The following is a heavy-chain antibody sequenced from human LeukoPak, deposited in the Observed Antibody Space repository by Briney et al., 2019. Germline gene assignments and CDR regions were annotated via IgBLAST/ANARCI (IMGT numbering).Heavy chain of an antibody. CDR1: GFTFSTYY. CDR3: AREGRGVTGYFDY. CDR2: IKQDGSEK. J-gene: IGHJ4*02. Sequence: GGSLRLSCAASGFTFSTYYMTWVRQAPGKGLEWVANIKQDGSEKYYVDSVKGRFTISRGNAKNSLYLQMNSLRAEDTAVYYCAREGRGVTGYFDYWGQGTLVTVSS. V-gene: IGHV3-7*01. D-gene: IGHD3-10*01.